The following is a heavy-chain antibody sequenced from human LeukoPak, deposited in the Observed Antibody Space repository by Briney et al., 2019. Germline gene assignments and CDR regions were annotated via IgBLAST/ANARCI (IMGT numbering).Heavy chain of an antibody. CDR2: ISSSGSTI. Sequence: GGSLRLSCAASGFTFSSYEMNWVRQAPGKGLEWVSYISSSGSTIYYADSLKGRFTISRDNARNSLLLQMNSLRAEDTAVYYCARDASYYDSSGQPAFDIWGQGTLVTVSS. J-gene: IGHJ3*02. CDR3: ARDASYYDSSGQPAFDI. D-gene: IGHD3-22*01. V-gene: IGHV3-48*03. CDR1: GFTFSSYE.